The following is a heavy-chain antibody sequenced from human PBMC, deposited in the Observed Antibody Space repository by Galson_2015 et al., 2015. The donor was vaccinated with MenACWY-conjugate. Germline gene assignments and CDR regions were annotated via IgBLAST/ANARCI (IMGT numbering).Heavy chain of an antibody. D-gene: IGHD3-10*02. CDR1: GFTFSTYD. J-gene: IGHJ4*02. V-gene: IGHV3-48*03. CDR3: ARDNSFWYASGNYYVHLFDY. Sequence: SLRLSCAASGFTFSTYDMNWVRQAPGKGLEWVSYISTTSNTIYYADSVKGRFTISRDNAKNSLHLQMNRLRAEDTAIYFCARDNSFWYASGNYYVHLFDYWGQGTLVTVSS. CDR2: ISTTSNTI.